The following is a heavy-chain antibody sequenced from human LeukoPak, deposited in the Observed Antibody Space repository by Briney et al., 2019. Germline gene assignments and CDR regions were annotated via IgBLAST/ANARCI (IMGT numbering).Heavy chain of an antibody. CDR2: ISYDGSNK. V-gene: IGHV3-30*18. CDR1: GFTFSSYG. Sequence: GGSLRLSCAASGFTFSSYGMHWVRQAPGKGLEWVAVISYDGSNKYYADSVKGRFTISRDNSKNTLYLQMNSLRAEDTAVYYCAKVHCSSTSCFFDYWGQGTLVTVSS. D-gene: IGHD2-2*01. J-gene: IGHJ4*02. CDR3: AKVHCSSTSCFFDY.